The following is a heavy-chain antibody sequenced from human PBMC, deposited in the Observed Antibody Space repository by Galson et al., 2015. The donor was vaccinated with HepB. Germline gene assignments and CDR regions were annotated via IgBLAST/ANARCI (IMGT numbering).Heavy chain of an antibody. D-gene: IGHD2-21*02. CDR1: GGSISDYY. V-gene: IGHV4-59*01. Sequence: ETLSLTCTVSGGSISDYYWSWIRQPAGKGLEWIGFTYYTGNIHYNPSLSSRVTISIGTSKNQFSLRLTSVTAADTAVYYCAKGGDSGILVHAFDIWGQGTMVAVSS. J-gene: IGHJ3*02. CDR2: TYYTGNI. CDR3: AKGGDSGILVHAFDI.